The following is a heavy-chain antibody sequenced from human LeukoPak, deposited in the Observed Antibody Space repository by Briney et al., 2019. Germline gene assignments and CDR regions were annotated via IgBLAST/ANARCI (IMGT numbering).Heavy chain of an antibody. CDR2: INADGSTT. CDR1: GFTFGNSW. J-gene: IGHJ4*02. CDR3: ARTGDYALKD. V-gene: IGHV3-74*01. Sequence: GGSLRLSCAASGFTFGNSWVHWVRQAPGKGLVWVSLINADGSTTTYADSVKGRFTISRDSAKNSLYLQMDSLRAEDTAVYYCARTGDYALKDWGQGTLVTVSS. D-gene: IGHD3-16*01.